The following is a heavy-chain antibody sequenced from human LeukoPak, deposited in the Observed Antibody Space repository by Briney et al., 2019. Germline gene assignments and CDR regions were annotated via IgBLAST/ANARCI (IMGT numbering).Heavy chain of an antibody. CDR2: ITSSGSSI. CDR3: ARDFGQWQLNGGYYFDY. J-gene: IGHJ4*02. Sequence: GGSLRLSCAASGFTFSSYEVNWVRQAPGKGLEWVSYITSSGSSIYYADSVKGRFTISRDNTKNSLYLQMNSLRAEDTAVYYCARDFGQWQLNGGYYFDYWGQGTLVTVSS. D-gene: IGHD1-26*01. CDR1: GFTFSSYE. V-gene: IGHV3-48*03.